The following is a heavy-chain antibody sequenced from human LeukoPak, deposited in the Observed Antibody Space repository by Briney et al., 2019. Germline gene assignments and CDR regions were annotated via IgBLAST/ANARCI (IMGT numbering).Heavy chain of an antibody. CDR3: TPESSSWYPYYYYYYIAV. CDR2: IKSKTDGGTT. V-gene: IGHV3-15*01. J-gene: IGHJ6*03. D-gene: IGHD6-13*01. CDR1: GFTFSNAW. Sequence: GGSLRLSCAASGFTFSNAWMSWVRQAPGKGLEWVGRIKSKTDGGTTDYAAPVKGRFTISRDDSKNTLYLQMNSLKTEDTAVYYCTPESSSWYPYYYYYYIAVWGKGTTVTVSS.